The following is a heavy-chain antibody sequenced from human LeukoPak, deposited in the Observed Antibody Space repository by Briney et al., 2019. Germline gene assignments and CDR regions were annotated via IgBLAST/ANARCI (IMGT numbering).Heavy chain of an antibody. CDR3: ARGPYYYDSSGYLEYFQH. CDR1: GGTFSSYA. CDR2: IIPIFGTA. Sequence: SVKVSCKASGGTFSSYAISWVRQAPGQGLEWMGGIIPIFGTANYAQKFQGRVTITADESTSTAYMELSSLRSEDTAVYYCARGPYYYDSSGYLEYFQHWGQGTPVTVSS. D-gene: IGHD3-22*01. V-gene: IGHV1-69*13. J-gene: IGHJ1*01.